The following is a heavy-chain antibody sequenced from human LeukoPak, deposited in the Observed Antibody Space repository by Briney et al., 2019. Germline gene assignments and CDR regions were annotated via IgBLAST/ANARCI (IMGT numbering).Heavy chain of an antibody. J-gene: IGHJ3*02. D-gene: IGHD1-26*01. CDR3: AYSGSYGGAFDI. Sequence: GGSLRLSCAASGFTFSSYSMNWVRQAPGKGLEWVSSISSSSSYIYYADSVKGRFTISRDNAKNSLYLQMNSLRAEDTAVYYCAYSGSYGGAFDIWGQGTMVTVSS. CDR1: GFTFSSYS. CDR2: ISSSSSYI. V-gene: IGHV3-21*01.